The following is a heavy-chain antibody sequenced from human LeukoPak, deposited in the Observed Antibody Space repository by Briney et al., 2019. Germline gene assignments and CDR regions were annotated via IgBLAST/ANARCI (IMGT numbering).Heavy chain of an antibody. Sequence: GGSLRLSCAASGFTFSSYEMNWVRQAPGKGLEWVSYISSSGSTIYYADSVKGRFTISRDNAKNSLCLQMNSLRAEDTAVYYCARSYSSPNEVNYYYYGMDVWGQGTTVTVSS. CDR3: ARSYSSPNEVNYYYYGMDV. D-gene: IGHD6-13*01. J-gene: IGHJ6*02. CDR2: ISSSGSTI. V-gene: IGHV3-48*03. CDR1: GFTFSSYE.